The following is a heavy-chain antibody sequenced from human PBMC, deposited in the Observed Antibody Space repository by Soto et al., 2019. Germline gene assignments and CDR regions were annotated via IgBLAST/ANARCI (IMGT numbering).Heavy chain of an antibody. CDR1: GYTFTSYG. CDR2: ISAYDANT. V-gene: IGHV1-18*01. D-gene: IGHD1-26*01. J-gene: IGHJ6*02. Sequence: ASVKVSCKASGYTFTSYGISWVRQAPGQGLEWTGWISAYDANTNYAQKLQGRVTMTTDTSTSTAYMELRSLRSDDTAVYYCARDSVGATTYYYYGMDVWGQGTTVTVSS. CDR3: ARDSVGATTYYYYGMDV.